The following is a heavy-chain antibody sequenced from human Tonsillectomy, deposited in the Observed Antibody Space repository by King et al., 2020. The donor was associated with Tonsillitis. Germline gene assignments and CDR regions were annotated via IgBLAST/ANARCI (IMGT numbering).Heavy chain of an antibody. Sequence: VQLVESGAEVKKPGASVKVSCKASGYTFTSYGISWVRQAPGQGPEWMGWINPYSGDTNYAQKLQGRVTMTTDTSTSTAYMELNSLRSDDTAVYYCARGGNLEWSIDYWGQGTLVTVSS. D-gene: IGHD3-3*01. CDR2: INPYSGDT. V-gene: IGHV1-18*01. J-gene: IGHJ4*02. CDR1: GYTFTSYG. CDR3: ARGGNLEWSIDY.